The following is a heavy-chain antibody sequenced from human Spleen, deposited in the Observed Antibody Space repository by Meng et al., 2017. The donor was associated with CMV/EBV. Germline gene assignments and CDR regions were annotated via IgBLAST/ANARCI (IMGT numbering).Heavy chain of an antibody. J-gene: IGHJ6*04. CDR1: GFPFSRYW. CDR3: AREGRVPAAPDYYYGMDV. V-gene: IGHV3-7*01. CDR2: IKQDGSEK. D-gene: IGHD2-2*01. Sequence: GGSLRLSCAASGFPFSRYWMSWVRQAPGKGLEWVANIKQDGSEKYYVDSVKGRFTISRDNAKNSLYLQMNSLRAEDTAVYYCAREGRVPAAPDYYYGMDVWGEGTTVTVSS.